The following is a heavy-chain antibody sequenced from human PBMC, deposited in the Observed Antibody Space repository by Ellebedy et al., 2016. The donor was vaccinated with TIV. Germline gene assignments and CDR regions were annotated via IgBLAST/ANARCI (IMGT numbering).Heavy chain of an antibody. Sequence: GESLKISCVAFGFTFTTYGMYWVRQAPGRGLEWVAVTSSDGSNKYYADSVKGRFTISRDNSKNTLYLEMSSLRADDTAVYYCAKKRPGSYYAGPDYWGQGTLVTVSS. J-gene: IGHJ4*02. V-gene: IGHV3-30*18. CDR2: TSSDGSNK. CDR1: GFTFTTYG. D-gene: IGHD3-10*01. CDR3: AKKRPGSYYAGPDY.